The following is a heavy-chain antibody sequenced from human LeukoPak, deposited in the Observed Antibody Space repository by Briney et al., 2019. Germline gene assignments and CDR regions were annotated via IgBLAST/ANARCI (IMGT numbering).Heavy chain of an antibody. CDR2: MNPNSGNT. CDR3: AREPDVDLDTFRGDGLDI. D-gene: IGHD5-18*01. V-gene: IGHV1-8*01. J-gene: IGHJ3*02. CDR1: GYTFTSYD. Sequence: GASVKVSCKASGYTFTSYDINWVRQATGQGLEWMGWMNPNSGNTGYAQKFQGRVTMTRNTSISTAYMELSSLRSEDTAVYYCAREPDVDLDTFRGDGLDIWGQGTMVTVSS.